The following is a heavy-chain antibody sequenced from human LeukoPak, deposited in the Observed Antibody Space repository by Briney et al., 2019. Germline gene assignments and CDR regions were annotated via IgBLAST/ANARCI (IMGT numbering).Heavy chain of an antibody. CDR2: MNPNSGNT. V-gene: IGHV1-8*01. Sequence: ASVKVSCKASGYTFTSYDINWVRQATGQGLEWMGWMNPNSGNTGYAQKFQGRVTMTRNTSISTAYMELSSLRSEDTAVYYCARAAGDTYGYRYYSDYWGQGTLVSVSS. CDR1: GYTFTSYD. D-gene: IGHD5-18*01. J-gene: IGHJ4*02. CDR3: ARAAGDTYGYRYYSDY.